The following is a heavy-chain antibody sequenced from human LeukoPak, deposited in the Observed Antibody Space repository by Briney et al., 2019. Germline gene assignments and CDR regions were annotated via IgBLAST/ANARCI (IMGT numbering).Heavy chain of an antibody. CDR1: GYTLTELS. CDR3: ATDKRYCGGDCFNWFDP. J-gene: IGHJ5*02. V-gene: IGHV1-24*01. CDR2: FDPEDGET. D-gene: IGHD2-21*02. Sequence: RASVKVSCKVSGYTLTELSMHWVRQAPGKGLEWMGGFDPEDGETIYAQKFQGRVTMTEDTSTDTAYMELSSLRSEDTAVYYCATDKRYCGGDCFNWFDPWGQGTLVTVSS.